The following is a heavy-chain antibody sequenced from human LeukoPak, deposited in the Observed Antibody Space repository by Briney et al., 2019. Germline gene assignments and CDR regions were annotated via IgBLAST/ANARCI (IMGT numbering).Heavy chain of an antibody. D-gene: IGHD3-16*01. V-gene: IGHV2-5*02. CDR1: GFSLSISGVG. Sequence: SGPTLVNPTQTLTLTCTFSGFSLSISGVGVGWIRQPPGKALAWLALIYGDDDKRYSPSLKSRLTITKDTSKNQVVLTMTNMDPVDTATYYCAHRLPRYRSYGFDYWGQGTLVIVSS. CDR2: IYGDDDK. J-gene: IGHJ4*02. CDR3: AHRLPRYRSYGFDY.